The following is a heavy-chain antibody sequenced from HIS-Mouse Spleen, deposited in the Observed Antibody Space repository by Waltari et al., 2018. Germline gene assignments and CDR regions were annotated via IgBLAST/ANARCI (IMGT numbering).Heavy chain of an antibody. J-gene: IGHJ4*02. V-gene: IGHV3-11*01. CDR1: GFTFSDYY. CDR3: ARDSVIQGPFYSYGYYFDY. D-gene: IGHD5-18*01. Sequence: QVQLVESGGGLVKPGGSLRLSCAASGFTFSDYYMSWIRQAPGKGLEWVSYISSSGSPIYYADSVKGRFTISRDNAKNSLYLQMNSLRAEDTAVYYCARDSVIQGPFYSYGYYFDYWGQGTLVTVSS. CDR2: ISSSGSPI.